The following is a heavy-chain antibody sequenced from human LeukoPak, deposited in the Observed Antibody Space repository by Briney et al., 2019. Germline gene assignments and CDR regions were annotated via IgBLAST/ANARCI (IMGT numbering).Heavy chain of an antibody. CDR2: IYHSGST. V-gene: IGHV4-38-2*01. J-gene: IGHJ4*02. CDR3: ARSVLTGYLDY. D-gene: IGHD3-9*01. Sequence: GSLRLSCAASGFTVSSNYMSWIRQSPGKGLEWIGSIYHSGSTYYNPSLKSRVTISVDTSKNQFSLKLSSVTAADTAVYYCARSVLTGYLDYWGQGTLVTVSS. CDR1: GFTVSSNY.